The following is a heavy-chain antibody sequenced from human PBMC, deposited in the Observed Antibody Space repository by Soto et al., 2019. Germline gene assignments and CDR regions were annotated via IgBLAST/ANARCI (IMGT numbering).Heavy chain of an antibody. D-gene: IGHD5-12*01. J-gene: IGHJ4*02. CDR3: ARGGPEMATKGILDY. Sequence: QGQLVQSGTEVKKPGASVKVSCKASGYTFTNYFIHWVRQAPGQGLEWMGRINPSDGSTTYAQKFQGRTPRPGDSPASMVYRGERSLRSEGRAVYYCARGGPEMATKGILDYWGQGTLATFSS. V-gene: IGHV1-46*01. CDR2: INPSDGST. CDR1: GYTFTNYF.